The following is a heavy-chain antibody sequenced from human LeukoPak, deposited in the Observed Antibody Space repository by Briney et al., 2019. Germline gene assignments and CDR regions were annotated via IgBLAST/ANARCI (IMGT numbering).Heavy chain of an antibody. V-gene: IGHV3-30-3*01. CDR3: ARDRRSVLGATLDY. D-gene: IGHD1-26*01. J-gene: IGHJ4*02. CDR2: ISYDGSNK. CDR1: GFTFSSYA. Sequence: GRSLRLSCAASGFTFSSYAMPWVRQAPGKGLEWVAVISYDGSNKYYADSVKGRFTISRDNSKNTLYLQMNSLRAEDTAVYYCARDRRSVLGATLDYWGQGTLVTVSS.